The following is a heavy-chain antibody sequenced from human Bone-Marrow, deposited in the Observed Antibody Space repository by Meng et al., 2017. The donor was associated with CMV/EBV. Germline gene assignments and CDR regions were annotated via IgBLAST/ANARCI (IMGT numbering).Heavy chain of an antibody. CDR2: IYYSGST. V-gene: IGHV4-30-4*08. D-gene: IGHD6-13*01. Sequence: SETLSLTCTVSGGSISSGDYYWSWIRQPPGKGLEWIGYIYYSGSTYYNPSLKSRVTISVDTSKNQFSLKLSSVTAADTAVYYCARGGLYSSSWYDPWGQGTLVTVSS. CDR1: GGSISSGDYY. CDR3: ARGGLYSSSWYDP. J-gene: IGHJ5*02.